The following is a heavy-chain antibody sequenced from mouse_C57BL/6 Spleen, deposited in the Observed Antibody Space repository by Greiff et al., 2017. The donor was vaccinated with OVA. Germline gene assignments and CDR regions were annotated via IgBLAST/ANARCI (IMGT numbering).Heavy chain of an antibody. J-gene: IGHJ4*01. Sequence: QVQLQQPGAELVRPGSSVKLSCKASGYTFTSYWMHWVKQRPIQGLEWIGNIDPSDSETHYNQKFKDKATLTVDKSSSTAYMQLSSLTSEDSAVYYCARGTPDYYAMDYWGQGTSVTVSS. CDR3: ARGTPDYYAMDY. D-gene: IGHD3-3*01. CDR2: IDPSDSET. CDR1: GYTFTSYW. V-gene: IGHV1-52*01.